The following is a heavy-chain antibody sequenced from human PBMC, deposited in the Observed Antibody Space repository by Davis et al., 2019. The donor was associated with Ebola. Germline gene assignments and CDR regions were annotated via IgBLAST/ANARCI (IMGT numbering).Heavy chain of an antibody. CDR3: ARDRDYYDSSGYHPRGWLDL. V-gene: IGHV3-20*04. J-gene: IGHJ5*02. Sequence: GESLKISCAASGFTFDDYAMTWVRQAPGEGLEWVSGINWNGGSTGYVDSVKGRFTIYRDNAKSSLYLQMGSLRADDTAVYYCARDRDYYDSSGYHPRGWLDLWGQGTLVTVSS. CDR1: GFTFDDYA. D-gene: IGHD3-22*01. CDR2: INWNGGST.